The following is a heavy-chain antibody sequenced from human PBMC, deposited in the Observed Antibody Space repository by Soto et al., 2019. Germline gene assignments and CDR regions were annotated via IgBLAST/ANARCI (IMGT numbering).Heavy chain of an antibody. Sequence: EVQLVESGGGLVKPGGSLRLSCVASGFTFSNAWMNWVRQAPGKGLEWVGRIKSKIYGGTTDYAAPVKGRFTISRDDYKTTLYLQMNSQKAEHPAVYYCTWKGADFDYWGQGTLATVSS. CDR3: TWKGADFDY. J-gene: IGHJ4*02. V-gene: IGHV3-15*07. CDR1: GFTFSNAW. CDR2: IKSKIYGGTT. D-gene: IGHD1-26*01.